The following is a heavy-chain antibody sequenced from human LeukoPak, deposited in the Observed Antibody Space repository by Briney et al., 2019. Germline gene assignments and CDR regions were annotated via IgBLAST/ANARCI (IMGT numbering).Heavy chain of an antibody. D-gene: IGHD6-13*01. Sequence: PGGSLRLSCAASGFTFSSYGMHWVRQAPGKGLEWVAVISYDGSNKYYADSAKGRFTISRDNSKNTLYLQMNSLRAEDTAVYYCAKLIAAADPYYFDYWGQGTLVTVSS. CDR3: AKLIAAADPYYFDY. J-gene: IGHJ4*02. CDR2: ISYDGSNK. CDR1: GFTFSSYG. V-gene: IGHV3-30*18.